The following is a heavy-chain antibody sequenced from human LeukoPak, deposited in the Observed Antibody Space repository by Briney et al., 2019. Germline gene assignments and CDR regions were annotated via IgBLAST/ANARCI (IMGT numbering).Heavy chain of an antibody. V-gene: IGHV4-39*01. CDR2: IYYSGST. D-gene: IGHD6-19*01. Sequence: SETLSLTCTVSGGSISSSSYYWGWIRQPPGKGLEWIGSIYYSGSTYYNPSLKSRVTISVDTSKNQFSLKLSSVTAADTAVYYCAATRDIAVAGTHFDYWGQGTLATVSS. CDR1: GGSISSSSYY. CDR3: AATRDIAVAGTHFDY. J-gene: IGHJ4*02.